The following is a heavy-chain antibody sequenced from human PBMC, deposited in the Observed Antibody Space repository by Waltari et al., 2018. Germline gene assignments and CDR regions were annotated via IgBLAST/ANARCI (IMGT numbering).Heavy chain of an antibody. CDR1: GGSISSYY. D-gene: IGHD6-19*01. V-gene: IGHV4-59*01. Sequence: QVQLQESGPGLVKPSETLSLTCTVSGGSISSYYWSWIRQPPGKGLEWIGYIYYSGSTNYNPSLKSRVTISVDTSKSQFSLKLSSVTAADTAVYYCARVGAYSSDNRLDYWGQGTLVTVSS. J-gene: IGHJ4*02. CDR2: IYYSGST. CDR3: ARVGAYSSDNRLDY.